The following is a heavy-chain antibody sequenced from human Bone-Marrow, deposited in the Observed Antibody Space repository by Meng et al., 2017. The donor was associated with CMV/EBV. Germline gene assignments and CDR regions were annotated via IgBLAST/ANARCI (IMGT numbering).Heavy chain of an antibody. CDR2: INSDGSST. CDR1: GFSVSSYW. D-gene: IGHD1/OR15-1a*01. Sequence: GESLKISCAASGFSVSSYWMHWVRQAPGKGLVWVSRINSDGSSTTYADPVKGRFTFSRDNAKNTLYLQMNSLRADDTAVYYCAGANNHAMDVWGQGTTVTVSS. J-gene: IGHJ6*02. CDR3: AGANNHAMDV. V-gene: IGHV3-74*01.